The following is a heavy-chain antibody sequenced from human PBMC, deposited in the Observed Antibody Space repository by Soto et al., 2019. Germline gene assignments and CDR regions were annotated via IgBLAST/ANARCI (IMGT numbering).Heavy chain of an antibody. CDR2: IYYSGDT. J-gene: IGHJ4*02. CDR1: GGSISNGAFY. V-gene: IGHV4-31*03. D-gene: IGHD2-2*01. Sequence: LTCTVSGGSISNGAFYWTWIRQHPGKGLEWIGYIYYSGDTQYNPSLKSRLTISLDTSKNQFSLKLNSVTAADTAVYYCARVESASWFDYWGQGTLVTVSS. CDR3: ARVESASWFDY.